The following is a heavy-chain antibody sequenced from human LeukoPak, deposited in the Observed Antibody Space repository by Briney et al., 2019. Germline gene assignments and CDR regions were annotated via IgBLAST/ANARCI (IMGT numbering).Heavy chain of an antibody. CDR1: GYSISSGYY. CDR3: ARSSSSWTGGDAFDI. CDR2: IYHSGST. D-gene: IGHD6-13*01. J-gene: IGHJ3*02. Sequence: SETLSLTCTVSGYSISSGYYWGWIRQPPGKGLEWIGSIYHSGSTYYNPSLKSRVTISVGTSKNQFSLKLSSVTAADTAVYYCARSSSSWTGGDAFDIWGQGTMVTVSS. V-gene: IGHV4-38-2*02.